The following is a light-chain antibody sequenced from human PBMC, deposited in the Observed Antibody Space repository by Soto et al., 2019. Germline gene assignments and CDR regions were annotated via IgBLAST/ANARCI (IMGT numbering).Light chain of an antibody. V-gene: IGKV1-39*01. CDR3: QQSFSTPLT. Sequence: DMQMTQSPSSLSASVGDRVAITCRASQTISSCLNWSQQKPGKAPKLLIFAASSLQTGVPSRFSGSGSGTDFTLTISSLRPQDFATYFCQQSFSTPLTFGGGTTVDIK. CDR1: QTISSC. CDR2: AAS. J-gene: IGKJ4*01.